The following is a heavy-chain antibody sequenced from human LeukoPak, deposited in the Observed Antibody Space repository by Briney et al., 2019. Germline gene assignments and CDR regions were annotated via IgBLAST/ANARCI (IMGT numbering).Heavy chain of an antibody. D-gene: IGHD6-19*01. CDR2: IIPILGIA. V-gene: IGHV1-69*04. Sequence: SVKVSCKASGGTFSSYTISRVRQAPGQGLEWMGRIIPILGIANYAQKFQGRVTITADKSTSTAYMELSSLRSEDTAVYYCARDLGYSSGWPRNYYYGMDVWGQGTTVTVSS. CDR1: GGTFSSYT. J-gene: IGHJ6*02. CDR3: ARDLGYSSGWPRNYYYGMDV.